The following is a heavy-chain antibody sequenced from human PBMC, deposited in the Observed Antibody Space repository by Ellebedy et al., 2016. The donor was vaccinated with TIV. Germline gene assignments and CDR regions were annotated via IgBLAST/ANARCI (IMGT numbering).Heavy chain of an antibody. CDR3: AHIEGDYSNFC. CDR2: ITGSGAYT. Sequence: PGGSLRLSCVASGFTFSTYAMSWVRQAPGKGLEWVSVITGSGAYTYYADSVKGRFTISRDNSKNTLYSQMNSLRAEDTAVYYCAHIEGDYSNFCWGQGTLVTVSS. D-gene: IGHD4-11*01. CDR1: GFTFSTYA. J-gene: IGHJ4*02. V-gene: IGHV3-23*01.